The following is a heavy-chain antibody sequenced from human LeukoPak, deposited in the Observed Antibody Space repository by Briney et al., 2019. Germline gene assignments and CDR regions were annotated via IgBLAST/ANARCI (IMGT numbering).Heavy chain of an antibody. J-gene: IGHJ1*01. V-gene: IGHV1-69*13. D-gene: IGHD2-15*01. CDR3: ASQLNSVVAAFEYFQH. Sequence: SVKVSCKASGGTFSSYAISWVRQAPGQGLEWMGGIIPIFGTANYAQKFQGRVTITADEPTSTAYMELSSLRSEDTAVYYCASQLNSVVAAFEYFQHWGQGALVTVSS. CDR1: GGTFSSYA. CDR2: IIPIFGTA.